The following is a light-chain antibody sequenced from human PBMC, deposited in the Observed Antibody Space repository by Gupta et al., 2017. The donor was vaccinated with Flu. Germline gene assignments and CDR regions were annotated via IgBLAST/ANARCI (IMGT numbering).Light chain of an antibody. CDR1: SSNIGTNRG. J-gene: IGLJ3*02. Sequence: QSVLPQPPSVSGAPGQRVTISCTGSSSNIGTNRGVHWYQQLPGTVPKLLIYENNNRPSGVPDRFSGSKSGTSASLAITGLQAEDEADYYCQSYDSSLSGWVFGGGTKVTGL. CDR3: QSYDSSLSGWV. CDR2: ENN. V-gene: IGLV1-40*01.